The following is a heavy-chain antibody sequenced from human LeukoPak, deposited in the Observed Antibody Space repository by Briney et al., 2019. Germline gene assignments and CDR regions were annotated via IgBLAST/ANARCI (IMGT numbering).Heavy chain of an antibody. J-gene: IGHJ5*02. V-gene: IGHV1-69*05. Sequence: SVKVSCKASGGTFSSYAISWVRQAPGQGLEWMGEIIPIFGTANYAQKFQGRVTITRNTSISTAYMELSSLRSEDTAVYYCARGARAVAGTSGWFDPWGQGTLVTVSS. CDR3: ARGARAVAGTSGWFDP. CDR1: GGTFSSYA. CDR2: IIPIFGTA. D-gene: IGHD6-19*01.